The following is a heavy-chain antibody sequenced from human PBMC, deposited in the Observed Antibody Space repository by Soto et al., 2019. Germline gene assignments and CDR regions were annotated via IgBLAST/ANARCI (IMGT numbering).Heavy chain of an antibody. CDR2: IYHSGST. CDR3: AKHYTYYCGSGSLYYGMDV. CDR1: GGSISSGGYS. Sequence: SETLSLTCAVSGGSISSGGYSWSWIRQPPGKGLEWIGYIYHSGSTYYNPSLKSRVTISVDTSKNQFSPKLGSVTAADTAVYYCAKHYTYYCGSGSLYYGMDVWGQGTTVTVSS. D-gene: IGHD3-10*01. V-gene: IGHV4-30-2*03. J-gene: IGHJ6*02.